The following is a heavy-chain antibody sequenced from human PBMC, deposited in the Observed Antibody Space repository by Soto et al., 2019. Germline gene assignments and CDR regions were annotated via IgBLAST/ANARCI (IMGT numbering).Heavy chain of an antibody. CDR2: INHSGST. Sequence: SETLSLTCAVYGGSFSGYYWSWIRQPPGKGLEWIGEINHSGSTNYNPSLKSRVTISVDTSKNQFSLKLSSVTAADTAVYYCAREVYSSPKSMDVWGQGTTVTVSS. D-gene: IGHD6-13*01. CDR1: GGSFSGYY. J-gene: IGHJ6*02. V-gene: IGHV4-34*01. CDR3: AREVYSSPKSMDV.